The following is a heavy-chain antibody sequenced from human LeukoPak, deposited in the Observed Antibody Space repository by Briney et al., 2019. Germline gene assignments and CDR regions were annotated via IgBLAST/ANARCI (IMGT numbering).Heavy chain of an antibody. Sequence: PGGSLRLSCAASGFTFSSYGMHWVRQAPGKGLEWVAFIRYDGSNKYYADSVKGRFTISRDNSKNTLYLQMNSLRAGDTAVYYCVKSRRGSYLFDYWGQGTLATVSS. V-gene: IGHV3-30*02. J-gene: IGHJ4*02. CDR1: GFTFSSYG. CDR2: IRYDGSNK. D-gene: IGHD1-26*01. CDR3: VKSRRGSYLFDY.